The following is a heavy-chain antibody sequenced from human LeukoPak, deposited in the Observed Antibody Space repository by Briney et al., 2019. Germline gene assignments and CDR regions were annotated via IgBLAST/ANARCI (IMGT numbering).Heavy chain of an antibody. V-gene: IGHV1-18*01. D-gene: IGHD6-19*01. Sequence: ASVKVSCKASGYSLTIYGISWVRQAPGEGLEWMGWISGNNGNTHYAQKFQGRVTMTTDTSTNTVYVELSSLKSDDTAVYYCAREVSGWEQFDYWGQGTLVTVSS. J-gene: IGHJ4*02. CDR1: GYSLTIYG. CDR3: AREVSGWEQFDY. CDR2: ISGNNGNT.